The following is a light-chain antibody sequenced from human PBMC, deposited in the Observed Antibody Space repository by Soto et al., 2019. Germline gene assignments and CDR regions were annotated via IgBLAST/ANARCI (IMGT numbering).Light chain of an antibody. V-gene: IGKV1-33*01. CDR2: DAY. J-gene: IGKJ5*01. Sequence: DIQMTQSPSSLSASVGDRVTITCQASQDITKSLNWYQQKPGKAHNLLIYDAYNLEAGVQLRFSGSGSGTDFTFTISSLQPEDIATYYCKQYDNLPTTFGQGTRLEIK. CDR1: QDITKS. CDR3: KQYDNLPTT.